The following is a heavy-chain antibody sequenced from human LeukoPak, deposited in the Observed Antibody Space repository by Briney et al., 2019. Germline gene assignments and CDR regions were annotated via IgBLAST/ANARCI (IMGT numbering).Heavy chain of an antibody. D-gene: IGHD6-19*01. Sequence: GGSLRLSCAASGFTFSDYTIHWVRQAPGKGLEWVSAIRGSGGSTYYADSVKGRFTISRDSSKNTLYLQMNSLRAEDTAVYYCAKMLVSSGYYGIDYWGQGTLVTVSS. CDR1: GFTFSDYT. J-gene: IGHJ4*02. CDR3: AKMLVSSGYYGIDY. V-gene: IGHV3-23*01. CDR2: IRGSGGST.